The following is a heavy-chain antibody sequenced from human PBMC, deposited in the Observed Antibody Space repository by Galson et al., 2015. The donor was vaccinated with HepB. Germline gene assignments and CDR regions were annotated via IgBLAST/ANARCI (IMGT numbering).Heavy chain of an antibody. D-gene: IGHD6-25*01. CDR1: GFTFSSYA. V-gene: IGHV3-23*01. CDR2: IRGSGSST. J-gene: IGHJ5*02. CDR3: AKGKRQRAAGDWFDP. Sequence: SLRLSCAASGFTFSSYAMSWVRQAPGKGLEWVTDIRGSGSSTYYADSVKGRFTISRDNSKNTLYLQMNSLRAEDTAVYYCAKGKRQRAAGDWFDPWGQGTLVTVSS.